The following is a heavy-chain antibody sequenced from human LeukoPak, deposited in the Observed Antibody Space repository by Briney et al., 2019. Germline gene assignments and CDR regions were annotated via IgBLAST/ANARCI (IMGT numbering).Heavy chain of an antibody. CDR3: ARGLNGSVNNPFDP. D-gene: IGHD3-10*01. CDR1: GGSFSGYY. J-gene: IGHJ5*02. Sequence: SETLSLTCAVYGGSFSGYYWGWIRQPPGKGLEWIGEINHSGSTNYNPSLKSRVTISVGTSKNQFSLKLSSVTAADTAVYYCARGLNGSVNNPFDPWGQGTLVTVSS. V-gene: IGHV4-34*01. CDR2: INHSGST.